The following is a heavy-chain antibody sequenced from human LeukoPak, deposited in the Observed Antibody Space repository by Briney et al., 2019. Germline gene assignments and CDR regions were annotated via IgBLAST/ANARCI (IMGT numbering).Heavy chain of an antibody. CDR1: GFTFSSYA. CDR2: ISGSGGST. CDR3: AKDHMSFVGAYYFDY. D-gene: IGHD1-26*01. V-gene: IGHV3-23*01. J-gene: IGHJ4*02. Sequence: EPGGSLRLSCAASGFTFSSYAMSWVRQAPGKGLEWVSAISGSGGSTYYADSVKGRFTISRDNSKNTLYLQMNSLRAEDTAVYYCAKDHMSFVGAYYFDYWGQGTLVTVSS.